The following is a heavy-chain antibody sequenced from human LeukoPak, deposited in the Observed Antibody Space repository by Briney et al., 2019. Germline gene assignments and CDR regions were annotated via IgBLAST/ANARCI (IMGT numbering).Heavy chain of an antibody. CDR3: ARGTTIFGGVPNWFDP. Sequence: SETLSLTPAESGGSLCSHYSRWVSHSPRRGVESIWDVYYSGRTKYNTSPQSRVATSVDTPTTKISLKLSSVTAQPTPVCSCARGTTIFGGVPNWFDPWGQGTLVTVS. V-gene: IGHV4-59*11. CDR2: VYYSGRT. D-gene: IGHD3-3*01. CDR1: GGSLCSHY. J-gene: IGHJ5*02.